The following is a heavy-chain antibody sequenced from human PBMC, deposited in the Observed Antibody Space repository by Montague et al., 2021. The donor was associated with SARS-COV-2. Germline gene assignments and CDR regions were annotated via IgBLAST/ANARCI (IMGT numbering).Heavy chain of an antibody. Sequence: SETLSLTCAVYGGSFSGYYWSWIRQPPGKGLEWIGEINHSGSTNYNPSLKSRVTISVDTSKNQFSLKLSSVTAADTAVYYCARVTRTIKLLWFADRSIRYYFDSWGQGTLVTVSS. CDR3: ARVTRTIKLLWFADRSIRYYFDS. CDR1: GGSFSGYY. D-gene: IGHD3-10*01. CDR2: INHSGST. V-gene: IGHV4-34*01. J-gene: IGHJ4*02.